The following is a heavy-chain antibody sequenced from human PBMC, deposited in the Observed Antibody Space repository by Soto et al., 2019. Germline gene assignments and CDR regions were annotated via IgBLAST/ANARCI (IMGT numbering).Heavy chain of an antibody. CDR3: ARSPSSYYDFWSGLYYYYGMDV. CDR2: IDWDDDK. D-gene: IGHD3-3*01. V-gene: IGHV2-70*01. J-gene: IGHJ6*02. CDR1: GFSLSTSGMC. Sequence: SGPTLVNPTQTLTLTCTFSGFSLSTSGMCVSWIRQPPGKALEWLALIDWDDDKYYSTSLKTRLAISKDTSKNQVVLTMTNMDPVDTATYYCARSPSSYYDFWSGLYYYYGMDVWGQGPTV.